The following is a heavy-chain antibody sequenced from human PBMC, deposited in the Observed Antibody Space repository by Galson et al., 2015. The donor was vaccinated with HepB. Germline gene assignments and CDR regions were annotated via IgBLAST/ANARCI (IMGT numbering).Heavy chain of an antibody. CDR2: ISYDGGNR. V-gene: IGHV3-33*05. D-gene: IGHD3-22*01. J-gene: IGHJ4*02. CDR3: ARDPASGAYSHPDY. Sequence: SLRLSCAVSGYRFSSCDMHWVRQAPGKGLEWVALISYDGGNRYYADSVKGRFTISRDDSRSMLYLQMDSLRDDDTAIYYCARDPASGAYSHPDYWGQGTLVIGSS. CDR1: GYRFSSCD.